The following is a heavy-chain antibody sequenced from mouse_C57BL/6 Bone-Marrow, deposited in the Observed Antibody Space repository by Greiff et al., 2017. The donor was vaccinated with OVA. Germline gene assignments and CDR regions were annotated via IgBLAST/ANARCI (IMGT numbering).Heavy chain of an antibody. D-gene: IGHD1-1*01. CDR3: AKPLYYGSSYDAMDY. J-gene: IGHJ4*01. V-gene: IGHV2-4*01. Sequence: VKLMESGPGLVQPSQSLSITCTVSGFSLTSYGVHWVRQPPGKGLEWLGVIWSGGSTGYNAAFISRLSISKDNSKSQVFFKMNSLQADDTAIYYCAKPLYYGSSYDAMDYWGQGTSVTVSS. CDR2: IWSGGST. CDR1: GFSLTSYG.